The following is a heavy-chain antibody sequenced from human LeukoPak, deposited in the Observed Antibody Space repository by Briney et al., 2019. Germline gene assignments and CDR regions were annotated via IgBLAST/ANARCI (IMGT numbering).Heavy chain of an antibody. CDR3: ARAFTARWDIVLMVYANVIDY. V-gene: IGHV4-30-4*08. CDR2: TSYSGST. CDR1: GGSIRSGYYQ. J-gene: IGHJ4*02. Sequence: SQTLSLTCTVSGGSIRSGYYQWSWVRQPPGEGLEWIGHTSYSGSTYYNPSLKSRVTISADMSKNQFSLILNSVTAADTAVYYCARAFTARWDIVLMVYANVIDYWGQGTLVTVSS. D-gene: IGHD2-8*01.